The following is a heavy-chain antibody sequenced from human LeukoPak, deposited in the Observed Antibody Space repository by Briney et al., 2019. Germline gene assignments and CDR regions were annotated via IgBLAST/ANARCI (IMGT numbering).Heavy chain of an antibody. CDR3: ARVRNNWNYVDYYYYMDV. D-gene: IGHD1-7*01. CDR1: GYTFTSYG. V-gene: IGHV1-18*01. Sequence: SVKVSFKASGYTFTSYGISWVRQAPGQGLEWMGWISAYNGNTNYAQKLQGRVTMTTDTSTSTAYMELRSLRSDDTAVYYCARVRNNWNYVDYYYYMDVWGKGTTVTVSS. J-gene: IGHJ6*03. CDR2: ISAYNGNT.